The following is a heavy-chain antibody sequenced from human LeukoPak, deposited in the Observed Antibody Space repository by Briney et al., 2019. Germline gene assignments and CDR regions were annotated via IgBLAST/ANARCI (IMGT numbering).Heavy chain of an antibody. CDR3: ARGDLDGRGYFDY. J-gene: IGHJ4*02. CDR1: GFTFSSYA. V-gene: IGHV3-23*01. D-gene: IGHD2-15*01. CDR2: IIGSGGST. Sequence: PGGSLRLSCAASGFTFSSYAMSWVRQAPGKGLEWVSAIIGSGGSTYYADSVKGRFTISRDNSKHTLYLQMNSPRGEETAVYYCARGDLDGRGYFDYWGQGILVTVSS.